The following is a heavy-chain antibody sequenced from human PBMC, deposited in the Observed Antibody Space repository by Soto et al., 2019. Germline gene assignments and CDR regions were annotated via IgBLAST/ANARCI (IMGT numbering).Heavy chain of an antibody. CDR1: GFTFSTYS. D-gene: IGHD2-2*02. CDR2: ISSRSDI. J-gene: IGHJ6*02. CDR3: AREYTAWPLAYGLDV. Sequence: GGSPRLSCVGSGFTFSTYSINWVRQAPGKGLEWVSSISSRSDIYYADSVKGRFTISRDNAKNSVSLQMNSLRAEDTAVYYCAREYTAWPLAYGLDVWGQGTTVTVSS. V-gene: IGHV3-21*01.